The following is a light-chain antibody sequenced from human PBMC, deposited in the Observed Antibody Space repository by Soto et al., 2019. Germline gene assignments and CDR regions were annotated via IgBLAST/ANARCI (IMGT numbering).Light chain of an antibody. CDR3: ATWDDSLTGVV. Sequence: QSVLTQPRSASGTPGQRVSISCSGSSSNIGTNYVYWYQKLPGAAPKLLMYSNNERPSGVPDRFSGSKSGTSASLAISGLRSEDEADYYCATWDDSLTGVVFGGGTKLTVL. J-gene: IGLJ2*01. CDR1: SSNIGTNY. CDR2: SNN. V-gene: IGLV1-47*02.